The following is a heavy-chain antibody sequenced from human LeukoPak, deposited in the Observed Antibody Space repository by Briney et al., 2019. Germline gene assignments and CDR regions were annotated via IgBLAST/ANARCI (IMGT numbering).Heavy chain of an antibody. J-gene: IGHJ4*02. V-gene: IGHV4-39*02. D-gene: IGHD4-23*01. CDR3: ARDSRQGLLRWYFDY. Sequence: SETLSLTCTVSGGSISSGNYHWAWMRQPPGKGPEWIGSMFYSGSTYYNPSLKSRVTISVDTSKNQFSLKVTSVTAADTAVYYCARDSRQGLLRWYFDYWGQGTLVTVSS. CDR2: MFYSGST. CDR1: GGSISSGNYH.